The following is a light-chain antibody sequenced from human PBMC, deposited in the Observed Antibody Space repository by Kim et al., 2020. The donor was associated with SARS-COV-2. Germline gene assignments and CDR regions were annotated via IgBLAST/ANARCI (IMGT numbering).Light chain of an antibody. CDR2: GAS. CDR3: QQYKNWPLYT. CDR1: AIVSSN. Sequence: VSPGERAPLSCMASAIVSSNLAWYQQKPGQPPRLLIYGASTRATSIPARFSGSGSGTEFTLTISSLQSEDFAVYYCQQYKNWPLYTFGQGTKLEI. V-gene: IGKV3-15*01. J-gene: IGKJ2*01.